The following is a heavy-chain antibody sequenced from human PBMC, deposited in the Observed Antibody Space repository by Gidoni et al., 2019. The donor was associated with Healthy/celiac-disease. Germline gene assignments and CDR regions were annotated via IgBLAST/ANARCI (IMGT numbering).Heavy chain of an antibody. CDR3: ARGKTGTTLSGWFDP. Sequence: QVQLVESGGGVVQPGRSLRLPCAASGFTFSRYAMHWVRQAPGKGLEWVAVISYDGSNKYYADSVKGRFTISRDNSKNTLYLQMNSLRAEDTAVYYCARGKTGTTLSGWFDPWGQGTLVTVSS. J-gene: IGHJ5*02. V-gene: IGHV3-30-3*01. CDR2: ISYDGSNK. CDR1: GFTFSRYA. D-gene: IGHD1-1*01.